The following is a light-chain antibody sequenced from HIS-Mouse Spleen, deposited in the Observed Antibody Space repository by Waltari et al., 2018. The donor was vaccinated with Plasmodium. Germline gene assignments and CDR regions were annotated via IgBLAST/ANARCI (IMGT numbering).Light chain of an antibody. V-gene: IGLV3-25*03. Sequence: SYELTQPPSVSVSPGQTARLPCPGDALPKQYAYWYQQKPGQAPVLVIYKDSERPSGIPERFSGSSSGTTVTLTISGVQAEDEADYYCQSADSSGTYRVFGGGTKLTVL. CDR3: QSADSSGTYRV. CDR1: ALPKQY. CDR2: KDS. J-gene: IGLJ2*01.